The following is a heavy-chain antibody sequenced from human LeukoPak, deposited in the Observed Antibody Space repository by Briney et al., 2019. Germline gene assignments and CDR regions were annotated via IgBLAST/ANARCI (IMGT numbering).Heavy chain of an antibody. J-gene: IGHJ6*02. Sequence: GGSLRLSCAASGFTFSDYYMSWIRQAPGKGLEWVSYISSSGSTIYYADSVKGRFTISRDNAKNSLYLQMNSLRAEDTAVYYCARDGREEDIVATKAFLFYYYYGMDVWGQGTTVTVSS. CDR2: ISSSGSTI. V-gene: IGHV3-11*01. D-gene: IGHD5-12*01. CDR3: ARDGREEDIVATKAFLFYYYYGMDV. CDR1: GFTFSDYY.